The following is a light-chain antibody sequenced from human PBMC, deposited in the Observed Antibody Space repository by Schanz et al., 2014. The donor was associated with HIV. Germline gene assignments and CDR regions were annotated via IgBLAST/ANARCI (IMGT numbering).Light chain of an antibody. CDR3: QQYYSTPPT. J-gene: IGKJ4*01. V-gene: IGKV4-1*01. Sequence: DIVMTQSPDSLAVSLGERATINCKSSQSVLYNSNNKNYLAWYQQKPGQPPNLLIYWASTRESGVPDRFSGGGSGTDFTLTISSLQAEDVAVYYCQQYYSTPPTFGGGTQVEIK. CDR2: WAS. CDR1: QSVLYNSNNKNY.